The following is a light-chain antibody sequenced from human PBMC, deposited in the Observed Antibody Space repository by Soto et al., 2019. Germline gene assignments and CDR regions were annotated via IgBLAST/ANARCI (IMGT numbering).Light chain of an antibody. CDR1: SSDVGAYDY. J-gene: IGLJ1*01. V-gene: IGLV2-14*03. Sequence: QSALTQPASVSGSPGQSIAISCTGTSSDVGAYDYVSWYRQHPDRAPRLVIYEVSNRPSGVSNRFSGSKSVNTATLTISGLQAEDEADYYCASHTTTNTRVFGTGTKLTVL. CDR2: EVS. CDR3: ASHTTTNTRV.